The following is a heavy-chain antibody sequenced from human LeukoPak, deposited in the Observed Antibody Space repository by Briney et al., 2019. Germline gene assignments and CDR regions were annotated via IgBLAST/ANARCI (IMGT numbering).Heavy chain of an antibody. V-gene: IGHV4-39*07. J-gene: IGHJ4*02. CDR3: AGRYYYDSSGYLFDY. D-gene: IGHD3-22*01. Sequence: SETLSLTCTVSGGSISSSSYYWGWIRQPPGKGLEWIGSIYYSGSTYYNPSLKSRVSMSVDTSKNQFSLKLSSVTAADTAVYYCAGRYYYDSSGYLFDYWGQGTLVTVSS. CDR1: GGSISSSSYY. CDR2: IYYSGST.